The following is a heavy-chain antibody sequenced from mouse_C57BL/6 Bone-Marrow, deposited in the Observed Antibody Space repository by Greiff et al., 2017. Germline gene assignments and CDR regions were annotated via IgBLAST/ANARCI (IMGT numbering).Heavy chain of an antibody. D-gene: IGHD1-1*01. CDR2: ISDGGGYT. CDR1: GFTFSSYA. Sequence: EVKLVESGGGLVKPGGSLKLSCAASGFTFSSYAMSWVRQTPEKRLEWVATISDGGGYTYYPDNVKGRFTISRDNAKNNLYLQMSHLKSEDTAMYYCARVLYYGLDYWGQGTTLTVSS. V-gene: IGHV5-4*03. J-gene: IGHJ2*01. CDR3: ARVLYYGLDY.